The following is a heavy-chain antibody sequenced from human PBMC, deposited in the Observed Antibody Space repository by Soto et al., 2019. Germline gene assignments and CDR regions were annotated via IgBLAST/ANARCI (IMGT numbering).Heavy chain of an antibody. CDR1: GFSLSNARMG. J-gene: IGHJ4*02. Sequence: QVTLKESGPVLVKPTETLTLTCTVSGFSLSNARMGVSWIRQPPGKALEWLAHIFSNDEKSYSTSLKSRLTISKDTSKSQVVLTMTTMDPVDTATYYCARIRVSVAADFAYWGQGTLVTVSS. D-gene: IGHD6-19*01. CDR2: IFSNDEK. CDR3: ARIRVSVAADFAY. V-gene: IGHV2-26*01.